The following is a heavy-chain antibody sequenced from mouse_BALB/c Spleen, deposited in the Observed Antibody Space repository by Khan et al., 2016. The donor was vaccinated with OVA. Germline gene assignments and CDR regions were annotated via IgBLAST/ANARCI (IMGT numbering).Heavy chain of an antibody. CDR2: IDPATGNI. J-gene: IGHJ4*01. V-gene: IGHV14-3*02. CDR3: AAAGIHGYGSYGMDY. CDR1: GFNIKDTY. D-gene: IGHD1-2*01. Sequence: VQLKESGAELVKPGASVKLSCTVSGFNIKDTYIHWVNQRPEQGLEWIGRIDPATGNIKYDQRFQGKATITSDTSSNTVDLHHSSLTSEDTAVXYCAAAGIHGYGSYGMDYWGQGTSVTVSS.